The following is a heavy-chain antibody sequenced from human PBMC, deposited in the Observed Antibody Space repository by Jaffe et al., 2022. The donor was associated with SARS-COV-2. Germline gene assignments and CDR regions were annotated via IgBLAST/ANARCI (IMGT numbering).Heavy chain of an antibody. CDR1: GFTLSNYW. V-gene: IGHV3-7*01. D-gene: IGHD2-2*01. Sequence: EVQLVESGGGLVQPGGSLRLSCAASGFTLSNYWMSWVRQPPGKGLEWVANIKEDGSEQYYVDSVQGRFTISRANAKNSLYLQMNSLRAEDTAVYYCAVTIALAPAAPGSCWGQGTLVTVSS. J-gene: IGHJ4*02. CDR2: IKEDGSEQ. CDR3: AVTIALAPAAPGSC.